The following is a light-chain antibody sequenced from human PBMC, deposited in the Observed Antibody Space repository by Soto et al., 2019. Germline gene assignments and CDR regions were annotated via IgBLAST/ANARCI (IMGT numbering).Light chain of an antibody. J-gene: IGKJ1*01. Sequence: EIVMTQSPGTLSVSPGETATLSCRASQSVSSNLAWYQQKPGQAPRLLISDASTRAAGLPARFSGSGSGTEFTLTISSLQSEDFAVYFCQQSNNWPKTFGQGTKVEIK. V-gene: IGKV3-15*01. CDR1: QSVSSN. CDR3: QQSNNWPKT. CDR2: DAS.